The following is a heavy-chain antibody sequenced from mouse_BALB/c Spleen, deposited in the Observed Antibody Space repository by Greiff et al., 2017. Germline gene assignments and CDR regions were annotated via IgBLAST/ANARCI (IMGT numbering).Heavy chain of an antibody. J-gene: IGHJ3*01. V-gene: IGHV3-8*02. CDR1: GDSITSGY. CDR3: ARSISTMISWFAY. D-gene: IGHD2-4*01. Sequence: VQLQQSGPSLVKPSQTLSLTCSVTGDSITSGYWNWIRKFPGNKLEYMGYISYSGSTYYNPSLKSRISITRDTSKNQYYLQLNSVTTEDTATYYCARSISTMISWFAYWGQGTLVTVSA. CDR2: ISYSGST.